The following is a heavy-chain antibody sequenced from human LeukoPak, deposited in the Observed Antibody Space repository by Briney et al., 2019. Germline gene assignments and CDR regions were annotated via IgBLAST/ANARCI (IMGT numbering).Heavy chain of an antibody. CDR3: ARGWGYGSGSYWSY. D-gene: IGHD3-10*01. V-gene: IGHV1-18*01. J-gene: IGHJ4*02. CDR1: GYTFSTYG. CDR2: ISAYNDTT. Sequence: ASVKVSCKASGYTFSTYGITWVRQAPGQGLEWMGWISAYNDTTNYAKKLQGRVTMTTDTSTSTAYMELRSLRSDDTAVYYCARGWGYGSGSYWSYWGQGTLVTVSS.